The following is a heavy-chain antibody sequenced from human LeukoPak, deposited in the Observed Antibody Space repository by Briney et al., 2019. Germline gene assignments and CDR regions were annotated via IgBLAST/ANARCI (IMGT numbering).Heavy chain of an antibody. CDR2: ISSSSRDI. V-gene: IGHV3-21*01. Sequence: GGSLRLSCATSGFTFSNAWMNWVRQAPGKGLEWVSSISSSSRDINYADSVKGRFTISRDNAWNSLYLQMNSLRAEDTAVYYCARDSDSSGHYYMDYFDYWGQGALVTVSS. D-gene: IGHD3-22*01. CDR1: GFTFSNAW. J-gene: IGHJ4*02. CDR3: ARDSDSSGHYYMDYFDY.